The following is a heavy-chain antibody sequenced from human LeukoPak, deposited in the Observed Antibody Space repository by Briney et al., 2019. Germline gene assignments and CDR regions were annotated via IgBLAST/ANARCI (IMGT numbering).Heavy chain of an antibody. CDR2: IKQDGSEK. CDR1: GFTFSNYW. V-gene: IGHV3-7*01. CDR3: AREDDWNYEDY. D-gene: IGHD1-7*01. Sequence: GSLRLSCAASGFTFSNYWMSWVRQAPGKGLGWVANIKQDGSEKYYVNSVKGRFTISRDDAKNSLYLQMNSLRAEDTAIYYCAREDDWNYEDYWGQGTLVTVSS. J-gene: IGHJ4*02.